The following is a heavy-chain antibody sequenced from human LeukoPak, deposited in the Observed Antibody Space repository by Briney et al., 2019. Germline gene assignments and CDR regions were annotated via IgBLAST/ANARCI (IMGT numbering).Heavy chain of an antibody. V-gene: IGHV4-34*01. CDR2: FDHSGST. CDR1: GGSFSDYS. Sequence: PSETLSLTCAVYGGSFSDYSWNWIRQPPGKGLEWIGEFDHSGSTNYNPSLKSRVTISVDTSKNQFSLNLRSLTAADTALYFCARGPMRAWFDPWGQGTLVTVSS. J-gene: IGHJ5*02. CDR3: ARGPMRAWFDP.